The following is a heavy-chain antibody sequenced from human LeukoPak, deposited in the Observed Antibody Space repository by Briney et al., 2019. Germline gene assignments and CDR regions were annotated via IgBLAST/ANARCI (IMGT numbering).Heavy chain of an antibody. J-gene: IGHJ4*02. CDR1: GFIVSSNY. V-gene: IGHV3-66*01. D-gene: IGHD3-16*01. CDR2: IYIDGRT. CDR3: VTTTWDTVMIHNPPFDH. Sequence: GGSLRLSCSVSGFIVSSNYMSWVRRAPGRGLEYVSVIYIDGRTYYADSVKGRFIISTDNSRNTLYLQMNSLRAEDTAVYYCVTTTWDTVMIHNPPFDHWGQGTLVTVSS.